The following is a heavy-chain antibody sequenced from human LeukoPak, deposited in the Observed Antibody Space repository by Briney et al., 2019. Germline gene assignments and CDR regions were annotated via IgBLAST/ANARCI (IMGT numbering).Heavy chain of an antibody. J-gene: IGHJ4*02. Sequence: SVTVSCKASGGTFSSYAISWVRQAPGQGLEWMGGIIPIFGTVNYAQKFQGRVTITTDESTSTAYMELSSLRSEDTAVYYCASHLEYNWKGFDYWGQGTLVTVSS. V-gene: IGHV1-69*05. D-gene: IGHD1-20*01. CDR3: ASHLEYNWKGFDY. CDR1: GGTFSSYA. CDR2: IIPIFGTV.